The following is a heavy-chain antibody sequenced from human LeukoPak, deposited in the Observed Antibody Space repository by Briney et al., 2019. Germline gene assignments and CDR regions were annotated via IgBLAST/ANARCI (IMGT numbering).Heavy chain of an antibody. CDR1: GYTFTGYY. V-gene: IGHV1-8*02. Sequence: ASVKVSCKASGYTFTGYYMHWVRQATEQGLEWMGWMNPNSGNTGYAQKFQGRVTMTRNTSISTAYMELSSLRSEDTAVYYCASRTYYYDSSGLRDIWGQGTMVTVSS. J-gene: IGHJ3*02. D-gene: IGHD3-22*01. CDR3: ASRTYYYDSSGLRDI. CDR2: MNPNSGNT.